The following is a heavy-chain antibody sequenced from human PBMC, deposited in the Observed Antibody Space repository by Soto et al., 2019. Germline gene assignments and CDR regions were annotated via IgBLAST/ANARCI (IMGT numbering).Heavy chain of an antibody. CDR3: AILDPLRYCTNGVCYTPDAFDI. CDR1: GYTFTSYA. J-gene: IGHJ3*02. CDR2: INAGNGNT. V-gene: IGHV1-3*01. D-gene: IGHD2-8*01. Sequence: ASVKVSCKASGYTFTSYAMHWVRQAPGQRLEWMGWINAGNGNTKYSQKFQGRVTITRDTSASTAYMELSSLRSEDTAVYYRAILDPLRYCTNGVCYTPDAFDIWGQGTMVTVSS.